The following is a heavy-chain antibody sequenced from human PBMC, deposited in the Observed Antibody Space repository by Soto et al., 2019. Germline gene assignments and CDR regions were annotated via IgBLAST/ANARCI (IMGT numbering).Heavy chain of an antibody. V-gene: IGHV3-11*05. D-gene: IGHD3-3*01. CDR3: ATGPRRLSD. CDR2: ISGSSSDI. CDR1: GLTFSDYY. J-gene: IGHJ4*02. Sequence: QVQLVQSGGGLVKPGESLRLSCATSGLTFSDYYMSWIRQAPGKGLESLSYISGSSSDIKYEDSVKGRFTISRDNAKKSVYLQMNSLSAEDTAVYCCATGPRRLSDWGQGTPVIVSS.